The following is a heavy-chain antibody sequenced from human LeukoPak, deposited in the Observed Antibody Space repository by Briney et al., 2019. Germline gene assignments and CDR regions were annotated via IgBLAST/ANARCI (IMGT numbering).Heavy chain of an antibody. CDR2: IWYDGSNK. CDR1: GFTFSSYG. D-gene: IGHD2-15*01. CDR3: ARCGDSCYDMDY. Sequence: PGGSLRLSCAASGFTFSSYGMHWVRQAPGKGLEWVAVIWYDGSNKYYADSVKGRFTISRDNSKNTLYLQMNSLRAEDTAVYYCARCGDSCYDMDYWGQGTLVTVSS. V-gene: IGHV3-33*01. J-gene: IGHJ4*02.